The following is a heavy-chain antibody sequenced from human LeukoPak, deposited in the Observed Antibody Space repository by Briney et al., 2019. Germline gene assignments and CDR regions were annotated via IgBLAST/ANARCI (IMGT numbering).Heavy chain of an antibody. CDR1: GFTFSSYA. CDR3: ARETYYGPFDY. D-gene: IGHD1-26*01. V-gene: IGHV3-30*04. Sequence: GGSLRLSCAASGFTFSSYAMHWARQAPGKGLEWVAVISYDGSNKYYADSVKGRFTISRDNSKNTLYLQMNSLRAEDTAVYYCARETYYGPFDYWGQGTLVTVSS. CDR2: ISYDGSNK. J-gene: IGHJ4*02.